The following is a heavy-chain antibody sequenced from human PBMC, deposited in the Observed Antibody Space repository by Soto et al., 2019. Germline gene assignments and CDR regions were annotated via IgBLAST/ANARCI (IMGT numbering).Heavy chain of an antibody. Sequence: EVQLVESGGGLIQPGGSLRLSSAASGFTVTSNYMGWVRQAPGKGLEWVSVIYGGGTTYYAASVKGRFIISRDNSKNTLYIQMDSLRTEDTAVYCCASGRTEGHYFDYWGQGTLGTGSS. CDR1: GFTVTSNY. D-gene: IGHD1-26*01. CDR3: ASGRTEGHYFDY. J-gene: IGHJ4*02. CDR2: IYGGGTT. V-gene: IGHV3-53*01.